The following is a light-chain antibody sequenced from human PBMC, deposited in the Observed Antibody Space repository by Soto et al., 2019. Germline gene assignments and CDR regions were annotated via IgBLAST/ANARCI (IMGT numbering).Light chain of an antibody. V-gene: IGKV1-5*03. CDR3: QQYSSYWT. Sequence: DIHMTQSPSTLSASVGDRVTITCRASQSISSWLAWYQQKPGKAPKLLIYKASTLQSGVPSRFSGSGSGTEFTLTISSLQPDDFATYYCQQYSSYWTLGQGTKVEIK. CDR2: KAS. J-gene: IGKJ1*01. CDR1: QSISSW.